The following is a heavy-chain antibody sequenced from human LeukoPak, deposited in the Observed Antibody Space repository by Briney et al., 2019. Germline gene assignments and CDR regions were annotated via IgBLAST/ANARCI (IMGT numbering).Heavy chain of an antibody. CDR2: INPSGGST. J-gene: IGHJ5*02. V-gene: IGHV1-46*01. Sequence: VASVKVSCKTSGYTFTSYYIQWVRQAPGQGLEWMGIINPSGGSTSYAQKFQGRVTMTRDTSTSTVYMELSSLRSEDTAVYYCAGAGGGGIVRGRCLFDPWGQGTLVTVSS. CDR3: AGAGGGGIVRGRCLFDP. D-gene: IGHD1-26*01. CDR1: GYTFTSYY.